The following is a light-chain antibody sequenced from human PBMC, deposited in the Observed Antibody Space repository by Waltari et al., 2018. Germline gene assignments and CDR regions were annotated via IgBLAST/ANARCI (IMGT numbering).Light chain of an antibody. Sequence: SYEFTQPLSVSVCPGQTARLPCSVHELPRTYAYWFQQKSGQAPRLVIYEDTKRPSGIPERFSGSSSGTVATLTITGAQVDDEADYYCYSSDSTGLRVFGGGTTVVVL. CDR1: ELPRTY. CDR3: YSSDSTGLRV. V-gene: IGLV3-10*01. CDR2: EDT. J-gene: IGLJ1*01.